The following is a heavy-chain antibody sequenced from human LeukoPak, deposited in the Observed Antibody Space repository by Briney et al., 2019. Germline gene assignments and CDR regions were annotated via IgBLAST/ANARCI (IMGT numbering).Heavy chain of an antibody. V-gene: IGHV3-23*01. CDR2: IGGSGGST. Sequence: PGGSLRLSCAASGFTFTSYAMSWVRQAPGKGLEWVSAIGGSGGSTYYADSVKGRFTISRDNSKNTLYLQMNSLRAGDTAIYFLGKDVAGVRGVRGGFDYWGRGTLVTVSS. CDR1: GFTFTSYA. CDR3: GKDVAGVRGVRGGFDY. J-gene: IGHJ4*02. D-gene: IGHD3-10*01.